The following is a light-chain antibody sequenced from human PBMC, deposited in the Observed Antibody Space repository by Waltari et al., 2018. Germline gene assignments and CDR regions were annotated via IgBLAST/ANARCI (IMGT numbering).Light chain of an antibody. CDR1: LSVSTY. J-gene: IGKJ4*01. V-gene: IGKV3-11*01. CDR2: DAY. Sequence: ETVLTQSPDILSLSPGERATLSCRASLSVSTYLAWYQQQPGQAPRLLVYDAYNRATGIPARFSGSGSGTDFTLTISSLEPEDFAVYYCQQRSNGLTFGGGTKVEIK. CDR3: QQRSNGLT.